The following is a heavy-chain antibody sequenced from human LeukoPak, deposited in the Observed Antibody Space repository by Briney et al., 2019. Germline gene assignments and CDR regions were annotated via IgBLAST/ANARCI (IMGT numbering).Heavy chain of an antibody. J-gene: IGHJ4*02. CDR2: MYYSGST. Sequence: PSETLSLTCTVSGGSISSYYWSWIRQPPGKGLEWIGYMYYSGSTKYNPSLKSRVTISVDTSKNQFSLKLSSVTAADTAVYYCARGYYDFWSGYPYYFDYWGQGTLVTVSS. D-gene: IGHD3-3*01. V-gene: IGHV4-59*08. CDR3: ARGYYDFWSGYPYYFDY. CDR1: GGSISSYY.